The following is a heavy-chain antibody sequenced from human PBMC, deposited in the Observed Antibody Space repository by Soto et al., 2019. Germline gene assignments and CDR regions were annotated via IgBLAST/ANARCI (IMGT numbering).Heavy chain of an antibody. D-gene: IGHD2-2*01. CDR3: ARAIQYCSSTSCSIFDF. CDR1: GYTFTSYG. Sequence: ASVKVSCKASGYTFTSYGISWVRQAPGQGLEWMGWISAYNGNTNYAQKLQGRVTMTTDTSTSTAYMELRSLRSDDTAVYYCARAIQYCSSTSCSIFDFWGQGTRVTVSS. V-gene: IGHV1-18*01. J-gene: IGHJ4*02. CDR2: ISAYNGNT.